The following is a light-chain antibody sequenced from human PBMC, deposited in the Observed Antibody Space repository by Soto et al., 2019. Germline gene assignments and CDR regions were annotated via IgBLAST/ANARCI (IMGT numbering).Light chain of an antibody. CDR1: SSNIGAGYD. CDR3: QSSDSSLTRV. CDR2: GNS. J-gene: IGLJ2*01. V-gene: IGLV1-40*01. Sequence: QSVLTQPPSVSRAPGKRVTISCTGSSSNIGAGYDVHWYQQLPGTAPKLLIYGNSNRPSGVPDRFSGSKSGTSASLAITGLQAEDEADYYCQSSDSSLTRVFGGETKVSVL.